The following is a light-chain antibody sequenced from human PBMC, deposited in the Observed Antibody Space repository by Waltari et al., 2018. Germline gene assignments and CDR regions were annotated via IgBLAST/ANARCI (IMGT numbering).Light chain of an antibody. J-gene: IGKJ4*01. V-gene: IGKV1-39*01. Sequence: DIQMTQSPSSLSASVGDRVTITCRASENVNNYLNWYQQKPGKAPKLLIYKTSTLQSGVPSRFSGRGSGTDYTFTIDSLQSEDVATYFCQHGFGTPLTFGGGTKVEI. CDR2: KTS. CDR3: QHGFGTPLT. CDR1: ENVNNY.